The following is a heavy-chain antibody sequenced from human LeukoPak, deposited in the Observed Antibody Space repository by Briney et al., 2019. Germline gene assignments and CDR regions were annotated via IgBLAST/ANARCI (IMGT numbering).Heavy chain of an antibody. CDR3: ARHYSPTAMVGFDY. D-gene: IGHD5-18*01. CDR1: GGSFSGYY. V-gene: IGHV4-34*01. J-gene: IGHJ4*02. Sequence: SETLSLTCTVYGGSFSGYYWSWIRQPPGKGLEWIGEINDSGSTNYNPSLKSRVTISVDTSKNQFSLKLSSVTAADTAVYYCARHYSPTAMVGFDYWGQGTLVTVSS. CDR2: INDSGST.